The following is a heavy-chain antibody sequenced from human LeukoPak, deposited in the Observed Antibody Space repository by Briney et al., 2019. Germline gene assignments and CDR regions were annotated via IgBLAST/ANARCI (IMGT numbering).Heavy chain of an antibody. J-gene: IGHJ1*01. Sequence: GGSLRLSCAASGFTFSSYAMHWVRQAPGKGLEWVAVISYDGSNKYYADSVKGRFTISRDNSKNTLYLQMNSLRAEDAAVYYCERDGDCSGGSCYWEYFQHWGQGTLVTVSS. CDR2: ISYDGSNK. CDR1: GFTFSSYA. CDR3: ERDGDCSGGSCYWEYFQH. D-gene: IGHD2-15*01. V-gene: IGHV3-30*04.